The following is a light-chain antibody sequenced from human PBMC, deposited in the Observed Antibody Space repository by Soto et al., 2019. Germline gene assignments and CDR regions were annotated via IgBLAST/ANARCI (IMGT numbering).Light chain of an antibody. J-gene: IGKJ1*01. Sequence: EIVLTQSPATLSLSPGERATLSCRASQSVSSYSACYQQKPGQAPRLLIYGASSRATGIPDRFSGSASGTDFTLTFSRLEPEDFAVYYCQQYGSTFGQGTKVDI. CDR2: GAS. V-gene: IGKV3-20*01. CDR3: QQYGST. CDR1: QSVSSY.